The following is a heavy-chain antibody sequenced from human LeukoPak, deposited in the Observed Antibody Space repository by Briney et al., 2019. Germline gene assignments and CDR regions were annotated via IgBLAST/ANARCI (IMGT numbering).Heavy chain of an antibody. CDR1: GFTFSSYA. D-gene: IGHD6-13*01. J-gene: IGHJ6*02. CDR2: ISYDGSNK. Sequence: GRSLRLSCAASGFTFSSYAMHWVRQAPGKGLEWVAVISYDGSNKYYADSVKGRFTISRDNSKNTLYLQMNSLRAEDTAVYYCASPSDSSWYDAYYGMDFWGQGTTVTVSS. CDR3: ASPSDSSWYDAYYGMDF. V-gene: IGHV3-30*04.